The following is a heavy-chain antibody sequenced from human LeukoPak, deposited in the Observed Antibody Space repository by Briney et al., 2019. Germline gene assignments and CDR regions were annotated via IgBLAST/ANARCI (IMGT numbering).Heavy chain of an antibody. Sequence: PGGSLRLSCAASGFTVSSNYMSWVRQAPGKGLEWVSVIYSGGSTYYADSVKGRFTISRDNSKNTLYLQMNSLRAEDTAVYYCAKPVYTYYYDKQENYWGQGTLVTVSS. D-gene: IGHD3-22*01. CDR3: AKPVYTYYYDKQENY. J-gene: IGHJ4*02. CDR2: IYSGGST. V-gene: IGHV3-66*04. CDR1: GFTVSSNY.